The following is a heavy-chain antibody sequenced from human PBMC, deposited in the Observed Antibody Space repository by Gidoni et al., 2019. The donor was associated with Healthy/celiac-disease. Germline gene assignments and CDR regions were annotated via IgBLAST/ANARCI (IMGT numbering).Heavy chain of an antibody. J-gene: IGHJ4*02. Sequence: QVQLQESGPGLVKPSETLSLTCAVSGYSISSGYYWGWIRQPSGKGLELIGSIYHSGRTYYNPSLKRRVTISVDTSKNQYSLKLSSVTAADTAVYYCARIGRGVAAMDYWGQGTLVTVSS. CDR3: ARIGRGVAAMDY. D-gene: IGHD2-15*01. V-gene: IGHV4-38-2*01. CDR2: IYHSGRT. CDR1: GYSISSGYY.